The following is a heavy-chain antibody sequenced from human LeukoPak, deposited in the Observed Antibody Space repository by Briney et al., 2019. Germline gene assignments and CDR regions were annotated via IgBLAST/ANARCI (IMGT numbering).Heavy chain of an antibody. J-gene: IGHJ6*02. V-gene: IGHV4-39*07. Sequence: SETLSLTWTVSGGSITAGDYHWGWIRQPPGTGLHWVATTWQGASLNSRVTISLDTSKNQFSLRLTSVTAADTAVYYCARIFGNYQEAMDVWGPGITVTVSS. CDR3: ARIFGNYQEAMDV. CDR1: GGSITAGDYH. CDR2: T. D-gene: IGHD1-7*01.